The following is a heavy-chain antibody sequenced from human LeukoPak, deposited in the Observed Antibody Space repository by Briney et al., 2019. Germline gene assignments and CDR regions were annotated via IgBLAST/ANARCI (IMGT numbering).Heavy chain of an antibody. V-gene: IGHV1-2*02. CDR1: GYTFTGYY. CDR3: AREPRDYYDSSGYYNWFDP. CDR2: INPNSGGT. J-gene: IGHJ5*02. Sequence: ASVKVSCKASGYTFTGYYMHWVRQAPGQGLEWMGWINPNSGGTNYAQKFQGRVTMTRDTSISTAYMELSRLRSDDTAVYDCAREPRDYYDSSGYYNWFDPWGQGTLVTVSS. D-gene: IGHD3-22*01.